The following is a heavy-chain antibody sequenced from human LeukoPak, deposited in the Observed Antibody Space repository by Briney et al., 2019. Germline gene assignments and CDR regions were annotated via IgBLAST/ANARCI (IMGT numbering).Heavy chain of an antibody. CDR3: ARKRVLDY. D-gene: IGHD1-1*01. Sequence: SETLSLTCTVSGYSISSGYYWGWIRQPPGKGLEWIGSIYHSGSTYYNPSLKSRVTISVDTSKNQFSLKLSSVTAADMAVYYCARKRVLDYWGQGTLVTVSS. J-gene: IGHJ4*02. V-gene: IGHV4-38-2*02. CDR2: IYHSGST. CDR1: GYSISSGYY.